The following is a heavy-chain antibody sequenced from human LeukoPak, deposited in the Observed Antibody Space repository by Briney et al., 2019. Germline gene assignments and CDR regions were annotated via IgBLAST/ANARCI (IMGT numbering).Heavy chain of an antibody. D-gene: IGHD1-20*01. V-gene: IGHV4-59*08. J-gene: IGHJ6*02. Sequence: PSETLSLTCTVSGGSISSYYWSWIRQPPGKGLEWIGYICYSGSTNYNPSLKSRVTISVDTSKNQFSLKLSSVTAADTAVYYCATLTGTTPYYYGMDVGGQGTTVTVSS. CDR2: ICYSGST. CDR3: ATLTGTTPYYYGMDV. CDR1: GGSISSYY.